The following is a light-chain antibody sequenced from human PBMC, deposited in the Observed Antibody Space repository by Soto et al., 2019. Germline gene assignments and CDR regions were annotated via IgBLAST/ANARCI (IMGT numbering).Light chain of an antibody. CDR2: EVS. CDR3: AAWDDSLNGYV. CDR1: SSDVGGYNY. J-gene: IGLJ1*01. Sequence: QSVLTQPASVSGSPGQSITISCTGTSSDVGGYNYVSWYQQQSGKAPKLMIHEVSNRPSGVSNRFSGSKSGTSASLAISGLQSDDEADYYCAAWDDSLNGYVFGTGTKVTVL. V-gene: IGLV2-14*01.